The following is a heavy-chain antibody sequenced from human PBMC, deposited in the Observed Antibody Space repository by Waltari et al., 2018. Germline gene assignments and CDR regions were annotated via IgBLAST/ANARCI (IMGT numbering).Heavy chain of an antibody. V-gene: IGHV4-61*02. CDR2: VLSNGSF. CDR3: ARDTGYSKSLCDH. CDR1: GGSINRDSLF. Sequence: QVQLQESGPGLVKPSQTLSLTCTVSGGSINRDSLFWSWIRQPAGKGLEWIGRVLSNGSFDDNPSLRSRVTISRDTSRNEFSLKLRSVTAADTAFYYCARDTGYSKSLCDHWGPGTQVIVSS. J-gene: IGHJ4*02. D-gene: IGHD4-4*01.